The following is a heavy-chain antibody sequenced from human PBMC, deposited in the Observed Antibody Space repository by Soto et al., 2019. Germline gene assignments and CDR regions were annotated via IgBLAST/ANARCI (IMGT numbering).Heavy chain of an antibody. Sequence: EVQLVESGGGLVKPGGSLRLSCAASDFTITSAWMNWVRQAPGKGLEWVGRIKTKAEGGATDYAAPLKGRFTISRDDSSNTLFLQMNSLKTEDTAVYYCTTGSVEGVWGQGATVTVSS. CDR2: IKTKAEGGAT. V-gene: IGHV3-15*07. CDR3: TTGSVEGV. D-gene: IGHD2-15*01. J-gene: IGHJ6*02. CDR1: DFTITSAW.